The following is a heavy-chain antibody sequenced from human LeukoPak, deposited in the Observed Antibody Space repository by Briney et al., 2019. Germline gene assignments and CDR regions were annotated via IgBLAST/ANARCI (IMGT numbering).Heavy chain of an antibody. Sequence: SETLSLTCTVSGGSISSYYWSWIRQPPGKGLEWIGYIYYSGNTNYNPSLKSRVTISVDTSKNQFSLRLSSVTAADTAVYYCARSYCGGGSCGAFDVWGQGTMVTVSS. J-gene: IGHJ3*01. V-gene: IGHV4-59*01. CDR1: GGSISSYY. D-gene: IGHD2-15*01. CDR2: IYYSGNT. CDR3: ARSYCGGGSCGAFDV.